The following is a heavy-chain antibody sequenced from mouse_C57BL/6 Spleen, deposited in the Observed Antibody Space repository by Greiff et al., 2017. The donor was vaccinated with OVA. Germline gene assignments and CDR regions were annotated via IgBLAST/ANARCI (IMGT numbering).Heavy chain of an antibody. J-gene: IGHJ4*01. CDR1: GFTFSSYA. Sequence: EVQLVESGGGLVKPGGSLKLSCAASGFTFSSYAMSWVRQTPEKRLEWVATISDGGSYTYYPDNVKGRFPISRDNAKNNLYLQMSHLKSEDTAMYYCAREGGFYYGSSQSPYYYAMDYWGQGTSVTVSS. CDR3: AREGGFYYGSSQSPYYYAMDY. V-gene: IGHV5-4*01. D-gene: IGHD1-1*01. CDR2: ISDGGSYT.